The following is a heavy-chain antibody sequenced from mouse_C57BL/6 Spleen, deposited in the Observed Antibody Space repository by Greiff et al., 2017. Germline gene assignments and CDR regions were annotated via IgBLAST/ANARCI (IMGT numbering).Heavy chain of an antibody. Sequence: EVQLVESGGGLVKPGGSLKLSCAASGFTFSDYGMHWVRQAPEKGLEWVAYISSGSSTIYYADTVKGRYTISRDNAKNTLFLQMPSLRSEDTAMYYCARRSSGPYYYAMDYWGQGTSVTVSS. CDR2: ISSGSSTI. J-gene: IGHJ4*01. CDR1: GFTFSDYG. D-gene: IGHD3-2*02. CDR3: ARRSSGPYYYAMDY. V-gene: IGHV5-17*01.